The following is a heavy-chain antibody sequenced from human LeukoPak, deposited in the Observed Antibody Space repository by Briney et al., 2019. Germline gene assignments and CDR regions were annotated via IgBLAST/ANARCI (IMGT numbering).Heavy chain of an antibody. CDR3: AKDLYGSGSYYKAPFDY. J-gene: IGHJ4*02. D-gene: IGHD3-10*01. V-gene: IGHV3-23*01. Sequence: GGSLRLSCAASGFTFSSYAMSWVRQAPGKGLEWVSAISGSGGSTYYADSVKGRFTISRDNSKNTLYLQMNSLRAEDTAVYYCAKDLYGSGSYYKAPFDYWGQGTLVTVPS. CDR2: ISGSGGST. CDR1: GFTFSSYA.